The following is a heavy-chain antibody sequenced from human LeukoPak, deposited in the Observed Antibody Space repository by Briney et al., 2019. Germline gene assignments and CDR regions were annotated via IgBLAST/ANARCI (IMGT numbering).Heavy chain of an antibody. CDR3: ARQSGSYYRY. D-gene: IGHD1-26*01. J-gene: IGHJ4*02. CDR1: GYSFTSYW. V-gene: IGHV5-51*01. CDR2: IYPGDSDT. Sequence: GESLKIFCKGSGYSFTSYWIGWVRQVPGKGLEWIGIIYPGDSDTRYSPSFQGQVTISADKSISTAYLQWGSLKASDTAKYYCARQSGSYYRYWRQGTLDTVSS.